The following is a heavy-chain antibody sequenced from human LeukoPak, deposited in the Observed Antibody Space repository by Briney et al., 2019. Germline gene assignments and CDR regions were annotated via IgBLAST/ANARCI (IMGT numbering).Heavy chain of an antibody. V-gene: IGHV4-4*07. D-gene: IGHD3-10*01. J-gene: IGHJ5*02. CDR2: IYTSGST. CDR3: ARDLNYGSGSRLDP. Sequence: SETLSLTCTVSGGSISSYYWSWIRQPAGKGLEWIGRIYTSGSTNYNPSLKSRVTMSVDTSKNQFSLKLSSVTAADTAVYYCARDLNYGSGSRLDPWGQGTLVTVSS. CDR1: GGSISSYY.